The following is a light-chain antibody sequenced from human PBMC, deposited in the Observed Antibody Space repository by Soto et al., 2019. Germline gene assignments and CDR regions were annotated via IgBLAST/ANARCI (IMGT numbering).Light chain of an antibody. J-gene: IGKJ5*01. CDR1: QSISSNY. V-gene: IGKV3-20*01. CDR2: GAS. CDR3: KQYGSSPIT. Sequence: EIVLTQSPGTLSLSPGERATLSCRASQSISSNYLAWYQQKPGQAPRLLIYGASSRATGIPDRFSGSGSGTDFTLTISRLEPEDFAVYYCKQYGSSPITFGQGTRLEIK.